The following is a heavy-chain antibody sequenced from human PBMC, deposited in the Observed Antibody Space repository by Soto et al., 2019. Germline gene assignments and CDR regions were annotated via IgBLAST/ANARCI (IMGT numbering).Heavy chain of an antibody. CDR1: GGTFSIYA. D-gene: IGHD3-3*01. Sequence: GPSVKVSCKSSGGTFSIYAISWVRQAPGQGLEWMGGIIPIFGTANYAQKFQGRVTITADKSTSTAYMELRSLRSEDTAVYYCARDDKIFGVVGYGMDVWGQGTTVTVSS. J-gene: IGHJ6*02. CDR2: IIPIFGTA. CDR3: ARDDKIFGVVGYGMDV. V-gene: IGHV1-69*06.